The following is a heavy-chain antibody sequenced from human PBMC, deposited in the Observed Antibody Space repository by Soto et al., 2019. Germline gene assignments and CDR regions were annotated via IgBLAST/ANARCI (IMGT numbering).Heavy chain of an antibody. CDR2: IWHDGNNK. D-gene: IGHD1-26*01. Sequence: QVQLVESGGGVVQPGRSLRLSCAASGFTFSNYGMHWVRQAPGKGLEGGSIIWHDGNNKYYADSVRGRFIISRDNSKNRLYLQMNSLRAEDTAVYYCASDLVGASDSYGLDVWGQGTPVTVSS. V-gene: IGHV3-33*01. J-gene: IGHJ6*02. CDR1: GFTFSNYG. CDR3: ASDLVGASDSYGLDV.